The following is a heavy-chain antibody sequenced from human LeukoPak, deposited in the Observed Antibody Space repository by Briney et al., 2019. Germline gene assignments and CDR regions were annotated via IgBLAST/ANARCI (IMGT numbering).Heavy chain of an antibody. CDR1: GFTFSSYG. J-gene: IGHJ5*02. CDR3: AKGRLGRANNWFDP. D-gene: IGHD6-19*01. V-gene: IGHV3-30*02. Sequence: GGSLRLSCAASGFTFSSYGMHWVRQAPGKGLEWVALIRYDGSNKYYADSVRGRFTISRDNSKNTLYLQMNSLRAEDTAVYYCAKGRLGRANNWFDPWGQGTLVTVSS. CDR2: IRYDGSNK.